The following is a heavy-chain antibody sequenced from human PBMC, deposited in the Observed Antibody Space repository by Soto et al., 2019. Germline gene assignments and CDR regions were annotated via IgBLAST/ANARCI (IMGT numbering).Heavy chain of an antibody. V-gene: IGHV1-3*01. J-gene: IGHJ4*02. CDR1: GYTFTSYA. CDR3: ARDDQRIAVAGVY. D-gene: IGHD6-19*01. CDR2: INAGNGNT. Sequence: ASVKVSCKASGYTFTSYAMHWVRQAPGQRLEWMGWINAGNGNTKYSQKFQGRVTITRDTSASTAYMELSSLRSEDTAVYYCARDDQRIAVAGVYWGQGTLVTVSS.